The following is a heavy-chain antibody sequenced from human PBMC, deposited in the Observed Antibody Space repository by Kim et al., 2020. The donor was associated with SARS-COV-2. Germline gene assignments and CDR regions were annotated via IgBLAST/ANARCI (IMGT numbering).Heavy chain of an antibody. J-gene: IGHJ4*02. CDR1: GYTFTSYA. CDR2: INAGNGNT. D-gene: IGHD2-21*02. V-gene: IGHV1-3*01. CDR3: ARGRDIVVVTAIRGPFDY. Sequence: ASVKVSCKASGYTFTSYAMHWVRQAPGQRLEWMGWINAGNGNTKYSQKFQGRVTITRDTSASTAYMELSSLRSEDTAVYYCARGRDIVVVTAIRGPFDYWGQGTLGTVSS.